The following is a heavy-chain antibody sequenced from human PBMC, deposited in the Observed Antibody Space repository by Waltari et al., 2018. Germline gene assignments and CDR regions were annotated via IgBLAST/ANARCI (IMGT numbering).Heavy chain of an antibody. CDR2: MNPNRGNT. J-gene: IGHJ4*02. CDR3: AREDSSSTSFDY. D-gene: IGHD6-6*01. Sequence: QVQLVQSGAEVKKPGASVKVSCKASGYTFTSYDINWVRQATGQGLALMGWMNPNRGNTCYAQKCEGIVTMTRNTSISTAYMELSSLRSEDTAVYYCAREDSSSTSFDYWGQGTLVTVSS. V-gene: IGHV1-8*02. CDR1: GYTFTSYD.